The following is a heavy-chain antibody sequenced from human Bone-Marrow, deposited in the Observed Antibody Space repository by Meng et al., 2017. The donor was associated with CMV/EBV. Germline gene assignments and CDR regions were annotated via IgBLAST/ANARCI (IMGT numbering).Heavy chain of an antibody. CDR3: ARDRRYYDMRRSDYAFDI. CDR1: GGSISSSSYY. CDR2: IYYSGST. Sequence: SETLSLTCTVSGGSISSSSYYWGWIRQPPGKGLEWIGYIYYSGSTNYNPSLKSRVTISVDTSKNQFSLKLSSVTAADTAVYYCARDRRYYDMRRSDYAFDIWGQGTMVTVSS. V-gene: IGHV4-61*01. D-gene: IGHD3-22*01. J-gene: IGHJ3*02.